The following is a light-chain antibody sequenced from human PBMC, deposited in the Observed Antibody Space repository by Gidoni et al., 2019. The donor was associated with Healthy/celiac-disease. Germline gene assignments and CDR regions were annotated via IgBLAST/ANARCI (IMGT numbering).Light chain of an antibody. Sequence: DIQMTQSPSSLSASVGDRVTITCRASQSISSYLNWYQQKPGKAPKLLIYAASSFQSGVPSRFSGSGSGTDFTLTISSLQPEDFATYYCQPSYSTPLTFGPGTKVDIK. J-gene: IGKJ3*01. CDR1: QSISSY. V-gene: IGKV1-39*01. CDR2: AAS. CDR3: QPSYSTPLT.